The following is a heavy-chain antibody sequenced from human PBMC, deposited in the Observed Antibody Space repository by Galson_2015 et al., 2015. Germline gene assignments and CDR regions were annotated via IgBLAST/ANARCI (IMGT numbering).Heavy chain of an antibody. CDR2: ISSTTTYI. Sequence: SLRLSCAASGFAVGSNYMTWVRQAPGKGLEWVSSISSTTTYIYYADLVKGRFTISRDNAKNSLYLQMNSLGAEDTAVYYCARQILDCDFWSGYYPTTFDYWGQGTLVTVSS. V-gene: IGHV3-21*01. CDR3: ARQILDCDFWSGYYPTTFDY. D-gene: IGHD3-3*01. J-gene: IGHJ4*02. CDR1: GFAVGSNY.